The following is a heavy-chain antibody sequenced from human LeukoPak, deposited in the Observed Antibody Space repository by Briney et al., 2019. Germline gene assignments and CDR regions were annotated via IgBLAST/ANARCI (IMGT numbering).Heavy chain of an antibody. CDR3: ARSPRKPNGENYFDY. J-gene: IGHJ4*02. Sequence: ASVKVSCKASGGTFSSYAISWVRQAPGQGLEWMGGIIPIFGTANYAQKFQGRVTTTADKSTSTAYMELSSLRSEDTAVYYCARSPRKPNGENYFDYWGQGSLVTVSS. V-gene: IGHV1-69*06. D-gene: IGHD3-10*01. CDR2: IIPIFGTA. CDR1: GGTFSSYA.